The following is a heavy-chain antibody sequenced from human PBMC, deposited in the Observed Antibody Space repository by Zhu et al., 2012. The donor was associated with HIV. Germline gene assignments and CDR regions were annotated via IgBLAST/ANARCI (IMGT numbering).Heavy chain of an antibody. CDR1: GGSFSGYN. J-gene: IGHJ4*01. CDR3: AEFGDSVDY. D-gene: IGHD3-10*01. V-gene: IGHV4-34*01. Sequence: QVQLQQWGAGLLKPSETLSLTCAVYGGSFSGYNWMWIRQPPGKGLEWIGEIDHYGRTKYRPSLKRRVTISVDTSKSQFSLKMTAVTAADTAVYYCAEFGDSVDYSGPGTLVTVSS. CDR2: IDHYGRT.